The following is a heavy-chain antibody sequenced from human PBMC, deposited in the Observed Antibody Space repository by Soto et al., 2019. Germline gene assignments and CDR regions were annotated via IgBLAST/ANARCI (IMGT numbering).Heavy chain of an antibody. V-gene: IGHV4-4*02. D-gene: IGHD4-17*01. J-gene: IGHJ6*02. Sequence: TSETLSLTCAVSGGSISSRNWWSWVRQPPGKGLEWIGEIYHSGSTNYNPSLKSRVTISVDTSKNQFSLKLSSVTAADTAVYYCARVDWESGDYRLLRYYGMDVWGQGTTVTVSS. CDR3: ARVDWESGDYRLLRYYGMDV. CDR2: IYHSGST. CDR1: GGSISSRNW.